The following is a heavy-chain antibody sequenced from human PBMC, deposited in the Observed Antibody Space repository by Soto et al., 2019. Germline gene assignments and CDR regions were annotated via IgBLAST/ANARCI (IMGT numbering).Heavy chain of an antibody. CDR3: ARGPYNWDLHWFDP. V-gene: IGHV3-30*03. J-gene: IGHJ5*02. D-gene: IGHD1-20*01. CDR1: GFTFRSYG. Sequence: QAHLVESGGGVVQSGGSLRLSCAASGFTFRSYGMHWVRQDPGKGLEWVAVISFDGSQKYHADSVKGRFTISRDNSKNTVDLQMNSLRVEDTAVYYCARGPYNWDLHWFDPWGQGTLVTVAS. CDR2: ISFDGSQK.